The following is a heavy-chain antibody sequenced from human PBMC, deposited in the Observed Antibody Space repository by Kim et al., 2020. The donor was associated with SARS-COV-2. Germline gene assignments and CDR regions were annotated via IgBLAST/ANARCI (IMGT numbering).Heavy chain of an antibody. Sequence: SETLSLTCTVSGGSISSYYWSWIRQPAGKGLEWIGRIYTSGSTNYNPSLKSRVTMSVDTSKNQFSLKLSSVTAADTAVYYCATYYYDSSGYYLVYWGQGTLVTVSS. V-gene: IGHV4-4*07. CDR2: IYTSGST. J-gene: IGHJ4*02. CDR3: ATYYYDSSGYYLVY. D-gene: IGHD3-22*01. CDR1: GGSISSYY.